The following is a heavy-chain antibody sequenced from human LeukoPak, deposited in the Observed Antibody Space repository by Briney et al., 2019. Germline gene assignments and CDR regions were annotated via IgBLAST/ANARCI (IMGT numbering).Heavy chain of an antibody. V-gene: IGHV1-69*05. CDR2: IIPIFGTA. Sequence: SVKVSCKASGGTFSSYAISWVRQAPGQGLEWMGGIIPIFGTANYAQKFQGRVTITTDESTSTAYMELSSLRSEDTAVYYCARAEQQLAKLDKNWFDPWGQGTLVTVSS. CDR1: GGTFSSYA. D-gene: IGHD6-13*01. CDR3: ARAEQQLAKLDKNWFDP. J-gene: IGHJ5*02.